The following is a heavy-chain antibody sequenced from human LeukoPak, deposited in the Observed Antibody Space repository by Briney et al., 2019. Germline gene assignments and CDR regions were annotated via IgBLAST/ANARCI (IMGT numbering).Heavy chain of an antibody. D-gene: IGHD3-3*01. CDR2: IYYSGST. CDR1: GGSISSSSYY. CDR3: ARGLLGVVMNTPGSLDI. Sequence: PSETLSLTCTVSGGSISSSSYYWGWIRQPPGKGLEWIGSIYYSGSTYYNPSLKSRLTISVDTSKNQFSLKLSSVTAADTAMYYCARGLLGVVMNTPGSLDIWGQGTMVTVSS. J-gene: IGHJ3*02. V-gene: IGHV4-39*07.